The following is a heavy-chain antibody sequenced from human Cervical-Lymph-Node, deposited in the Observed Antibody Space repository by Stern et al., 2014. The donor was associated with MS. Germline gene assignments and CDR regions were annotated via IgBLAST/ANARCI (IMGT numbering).Heavy chain of an antibody. D-gene: IGHD3-16*01. CDR3: GGGGGDNWFHP. CDR2: VLPQLGLA. J-gene: IGHJ5*02. CDR1: GG. V-gene: IGHV1-69*09. Sequence: VQLVESGAEVKRPGSSVKVSCKSSGGISWVRQAPGHGLEYMGGVLPQLGLANYAKKFQGRVTITADTSTDTGYLEMRDLTSDDPAVYYGGGGGGDNWFHPWGQGTPVTVSS.